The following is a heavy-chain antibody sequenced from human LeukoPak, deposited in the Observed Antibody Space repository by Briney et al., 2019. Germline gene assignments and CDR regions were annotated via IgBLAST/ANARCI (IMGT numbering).Heavy chain of an antibody. D-gene: IGHD2-2*01. CDR1: GYTFTSYY. CDR3: ARDLNVVVVPAAWGSY. CDR2: INPNSGGT. Sequence: AAVKVSCKASGYTFTSYYMHWVRQAPGQGLKWMGWINPNSGGTNYAQKFQGRVTMTRDTSISTAYMELSRLRSDDTAVYYCARDLNVVVVPAAWGSYWGQGTLVTVSS. J-gene: IGHJ4*02. V-gene: IGHV1-2*02.